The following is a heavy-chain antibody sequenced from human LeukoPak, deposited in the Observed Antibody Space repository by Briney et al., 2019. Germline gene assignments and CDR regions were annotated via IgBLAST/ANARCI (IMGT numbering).Heavy chain of an antibody. V-gene: IGHV3-9*01. CDR3: ARDRDLWSSYDRIDGWDV. Sequence: HPGRSLRLSCAASGFTFDDYAMHWVRQAPGKGLEWVSGISWNSGSIGYADSVKGRFTISRDNAKNSLYLQMRSLRAEDTAVFYCARDRDLWSSYDRIDGWDVWGQGTTVTVSS. D-gene: IGHD3-3*01. J-gene: IGHJ6*02. CDR1: GFTFDDYA. CDR2: ISWNSGSI.